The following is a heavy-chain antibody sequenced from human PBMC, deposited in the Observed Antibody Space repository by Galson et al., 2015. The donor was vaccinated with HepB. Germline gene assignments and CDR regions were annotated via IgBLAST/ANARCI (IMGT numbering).Heavy chain of an antibody. CDR1: GYTFTTYG. Sequence: SVKVSCKASGYTFTTYGISWVRQAPGQGLEWMGWISDYDGTTNYAQKLQGRVTMTTDTPTSTAYMELRSLRSDDTAVYYCARMVRAGAPYFAYWGQGTLVTVSS. CDR2: ISDYDGTT. V-gene: IGHV1-18*01. D-gene: IGHD6-13*01. CDR3: ARMVRAGAPYFAY. J-gene: IGHJ4*02.